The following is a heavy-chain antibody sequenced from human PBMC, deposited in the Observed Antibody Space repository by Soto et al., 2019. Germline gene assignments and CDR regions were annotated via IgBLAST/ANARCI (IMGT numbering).Heavy chain of an antibody. J-gene: IGHJ6*02. CDR1: GYSFTSYW. D-gene: IGHD6-13*01. Sequence: EVQLVPSGAEVKKPGESLKISCKGSGYSFTSYWIGWVRQMPGKGLECMGIIYPGDSDTRYSPSFQGQVTISADKSISTAYLQWSRLKASDTAMYYCARTAAAGKYYYGMDVWGQGTTVTVSS. CDR2: IYPGDSDT. V-gene: IGHV5-51*01. CDR3: ARTAAAGKYYYGMDV.